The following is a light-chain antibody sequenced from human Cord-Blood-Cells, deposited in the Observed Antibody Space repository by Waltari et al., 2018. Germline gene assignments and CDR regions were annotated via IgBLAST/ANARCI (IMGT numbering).Light chain of an antibody. J-gene: IGLJ1*01. CDR1: SSDVGGANY. CDR2: DSS. Sequence: QSALTQPASVSGSPGQSITISCTGTSSDVGGANYVSWYQQHPSKAPKPMIYDSSNRPSGVSNRFSGSKSGNTASLTISGLQAEDEADYYCSSYTSSSTLEVFRTGTKVTVL. V-gene: IGLV2-14*01. CDR3: SSYTSSSTLEV.